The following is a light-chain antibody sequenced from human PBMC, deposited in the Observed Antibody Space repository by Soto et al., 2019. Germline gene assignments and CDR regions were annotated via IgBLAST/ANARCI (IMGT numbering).Light chain of an antibody. J-gene: IGLJ1*01. Sequence: QSVLTQPPSVSAAPGQEVTISCSGGSSNIGNDYVSWYQQLPGTAPKLLIYENYKRPSGIPDRFSGSKSGTSATLGITGLQTGDEADYYCGTWDSSLSGLYVFGPGTKVTVL. CDR1: SSNIGNDY. V-gene: IGLV1-51*02. CDR2: ENY. CDR3: GTWDSSLSGLYV.